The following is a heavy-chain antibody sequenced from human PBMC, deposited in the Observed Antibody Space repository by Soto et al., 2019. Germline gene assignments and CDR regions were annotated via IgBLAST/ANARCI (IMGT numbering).Heavy chain of an antibody. J-gene: IGHJ6*02. Sequence: GESLKISCKGSGYSFTSYWIGWVRQMPGKGLEWMGIIYPGDSDTRYSPSFQGQVTISADKSISTAYLQWSSLKASDTAMYYCARHPGTTSDYSYYGMDVWGQGTTVTVSS. CDR3: ARHPGTTSDYSYYGMDV. CDR1: GYSFTSYW. CDR2: IYPGDSDT. D-gene: IGHD1-7*01. V-gene: IGHV5-51*01.